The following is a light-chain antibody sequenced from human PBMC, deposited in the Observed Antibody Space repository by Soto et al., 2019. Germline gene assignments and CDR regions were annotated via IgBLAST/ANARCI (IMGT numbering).Light chain of an antibody. CDR2: DVT. CDR3: NSYTSSSTYV. CDR1: SSDVGGFNY. J-gene: IGLJ1*01. Sequence: QSVLTQPASVSGSPGQSITISCTGTSSDVGGFNYVSWYQQHPGKAPKLMIYDVTNRPSGVSYRFSGSKSGNTASLTISGLQAEDEADYYCNSYTSSSTYVFGTGPKANVL. V-gene: IGLV2-14*03.